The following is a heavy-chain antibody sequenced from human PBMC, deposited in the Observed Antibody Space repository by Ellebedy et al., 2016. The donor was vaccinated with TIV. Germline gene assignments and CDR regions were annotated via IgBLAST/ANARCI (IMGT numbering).Heavy chain of an antibody. CDR1: GYSFTGYY. Sequence: AASVKVSCKASGYSFTGYYVHWVRQAPGQGLEWMGWINPNSGDTEYPQKFQGRVTLTRDTSISTAYMELSRLRYNDTAVYYWARRRVAAADDWGQGTLVTVS. D-gene: IGHD6-13*01. CDR2: INPNSGDT. CDR3: ARRRVAAADD. J-gene: IGHJ4*02. V-gene: IGHV1-2*02.